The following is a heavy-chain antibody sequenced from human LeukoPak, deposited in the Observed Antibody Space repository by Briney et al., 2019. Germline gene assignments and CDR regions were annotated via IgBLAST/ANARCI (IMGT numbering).Heavy chain of an antibody. D-gene: IGHD3-16*01. V-gene: IGHV4-59*08. CDR2: IYYSGST. CDR3: ARHTALIYDPFDY. CDR1: GGSISSYY. J-gene: IGHJ4*02. Sequence: SETLSLTCTVSGGSISSYYWSWIRQPPGKGLEWIGYIYYSGSTNYNPSLKSRVTISVDTSKNQFSLKLSSVTAADTAVYYCARHTALIYDPFDYWGQGTLVTVSS.